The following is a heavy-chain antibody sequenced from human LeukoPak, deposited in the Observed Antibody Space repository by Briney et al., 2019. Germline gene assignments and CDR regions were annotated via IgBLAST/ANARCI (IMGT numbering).Heavy chain of an antibody. CDR1: GYTLTELS. D-gene: IGHD2-15*01. CDR2: FDPEDGET. J-gene: IGHJ4*02. V-gene: IGHV1-24*01. Sequence: ASVKVSCKVSGYTLTELSMHWVRQAPGKGLEWMGGFDPEDGETIYAQKFQGRVTMTEDTSTDTAYMELSSLRSEDTAVYYCATLQGGIYCSGGSCYPSDYWGQGTLVTVSS. CDR3: ATLQGGIYCSGGSCYPSDY.